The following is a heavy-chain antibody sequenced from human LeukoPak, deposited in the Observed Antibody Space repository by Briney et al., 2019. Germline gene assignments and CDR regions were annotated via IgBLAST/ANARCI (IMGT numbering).Heavy chain of an antibody. D-gene: IGHD2-2*02. CDR1: GFTFSSYA. V-gene: IGHV3-23*01. CDR3: AKGYCRGISCYSDY. Sequence: PGGSLRLSCAASGFTFSSYAMSWVRQAPGKGLEWLSGISGSGGSTYYADSVKGRFTISRDNSKNTLYLQMNSLRAEDTAVYYCAKGYCRGISCYSDYWGQGTLVTVSS. J-gene: IGHJ4*02. CDR2: ISGSGGST.